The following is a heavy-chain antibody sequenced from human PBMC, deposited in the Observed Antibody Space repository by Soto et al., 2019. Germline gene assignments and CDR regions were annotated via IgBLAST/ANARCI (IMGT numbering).Heavy chain of an antibody. D-gene: IGHD3-22*01. CDR3: ATVRGYYDSSGYLEYFDY. Sequence: ASVKVSCKVSGYTLTELSMHWVRQAPGKGLEWMGGFDPEDGETIYAQKFQGRVTMTEDTSTDTAYMELSSLRSEDTAVYYRATVRGYYDSSGYLEYFDYWGQGTLVTVSS. CDR2: FDPEDGET. CDR1: GYTLTELS. J-gene: IGHJ4*02. V-gene: IGHV1-24*01.